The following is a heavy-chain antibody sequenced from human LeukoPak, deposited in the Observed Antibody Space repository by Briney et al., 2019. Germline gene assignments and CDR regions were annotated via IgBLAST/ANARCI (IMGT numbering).Heavy chain of an antibody. V-gene: IGHV1-69*05. CDR1: GGTFSSYA. CDR3: AREAVFVCPQRSTSCYSYNWFDP. J-gene: IGHJ5*02. D-gene: IGHD2-2*01. Sequence: SVKVSCKASGGTFSSYAISWVRQDPGRGLEWMGGIIPIFGTANYAQKFQGRVTITTDESTSTAYMELSSLRSEDTAVYYCAREAVFVCPQRSTSCYSYNWFDPWGQGTLVTVSS. CDR2: IIPIFGTA.